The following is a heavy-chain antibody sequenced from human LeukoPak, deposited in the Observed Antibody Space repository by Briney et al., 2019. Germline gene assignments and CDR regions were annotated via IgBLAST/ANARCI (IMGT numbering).Heavy chain of an antibody. Sequence: PGRSLRLSCAASGFTFSSYAMHWVRQAPGKGLEWVSYISSSGNSISYADSVKGRFTISRDNAKNSLYLQMNSLRDEDTAVYYCAMIYSSRWYCPYWGQGTLVTVSS. CDR3: AMIYSSRWYCPY. V-gene: IGHV3-48*02. CDR2: ISSSGNSI. D-gene: IGHD6-13*01. CDR1: GFTFSSYA. J-gene: IGHJ4*02.